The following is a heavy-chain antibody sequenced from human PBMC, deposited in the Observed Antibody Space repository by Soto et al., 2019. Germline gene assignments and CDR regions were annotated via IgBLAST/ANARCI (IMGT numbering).Heavy chain of an antibody. J-gene: IGHJ4*02. V-gene: IGHV4-30-2*01. CDR1: GGSISSGGYS. CDR3: ARVPVY. Sequence: QLQLQESGSGLVKPSQTLSLTCAVSGGSISSGGYSWSWIRQPPGKGLEWIGYIYHSGSTYYNPSLKRRVTISVDRSKDQFSRKLSPGAAADAAVYYCARVPVYWGQGTLVTVSS. D-gene: IGHD2-2*01. CDR2: IYHSGST.